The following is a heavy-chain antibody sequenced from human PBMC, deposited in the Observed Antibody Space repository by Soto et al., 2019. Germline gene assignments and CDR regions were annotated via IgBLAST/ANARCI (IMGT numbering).Heavy chain of an antibody. Sequence: SVKVSCKTSGGTFNSYAISWVRQAPGQGLEWMGGIIPMFGTGKYAQKFQGRVTVTADEYTSTAYMELSSLGSEDTAVYYCATPTHYDDGGYFLPFHYSGQGTLVTVSS. V-gene: IGHV1-69*13. CDR1: GGTFNSYA. CDR2: IIPMFGTG. CDR3: ATPTHYDDGGYFLPFHY. J-gene: IGHJ4*02. D-gene: IGHD3-22*01.